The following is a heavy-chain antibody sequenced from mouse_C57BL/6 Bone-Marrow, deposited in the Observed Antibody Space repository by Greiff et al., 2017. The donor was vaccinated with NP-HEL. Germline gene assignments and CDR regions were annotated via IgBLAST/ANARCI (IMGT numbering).Heavy chain of an antibody. V-gene: IGHV14-2*01. CDR2: IAPEDGEN. J-gene: IGHJ4*01. CDR1: GFNIKDYY. Sequence: DVKLVESGAELVKPGASVKLSCTASGFNIKDYYMHWVKQRTEQGLAWIGRIAPEDGENKYAPKFQGKATITADNSSNTAYLQLSSLTSEDTAVYYCATPLRPVRDAMDYWGQGTSVTVSS. CDR3: ATPLRPVRDAMDY. D-gene: IGHD2-5*01.